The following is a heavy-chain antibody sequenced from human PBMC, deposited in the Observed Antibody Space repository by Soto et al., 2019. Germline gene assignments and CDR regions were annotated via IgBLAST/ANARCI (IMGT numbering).Heavy chain of an antibody. CDR2: IIPIFGTA. D-gene: IGHD2-15*01. Sequence: QVQLVQSGAEVKKPGSSVKVSCKASGGTFSSYAISWVRQAPGQGLEWMGGIIPIFGTANYAQKFQGRVTITADGSTGTACMALSRLKSEDTAVYYGASRPGGRGYYYGIDVWGQGTTVTVSS. CDR3: ASRPGGRGYYYGIDV. J-gene: IGHJ6*02. CDR1: GGTFSSYA. V-gene: IGHV1-69*12.